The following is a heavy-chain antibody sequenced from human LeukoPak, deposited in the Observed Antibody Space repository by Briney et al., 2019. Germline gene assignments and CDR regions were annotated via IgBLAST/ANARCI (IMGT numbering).Heavy chain of an antibody. D-gene: IGHD2-15*01. CDR1: GFTFSRYI. Sequence: PGGALRLSCAASGFTFSRYIMNWVRPAPGKGLEWVSSIWISSSGIYYAYAGSGNGRISRDNANNTLYLQMNSLRAEDMAVYYCASDCSGGSCGLFDYCGQGTLVPVSS. J-gene: IGHJ4*02. CDR2: IWISSSGI. V-gene: IGHV3-21*01. CDR3: ASDCSGGSCGLFDY.